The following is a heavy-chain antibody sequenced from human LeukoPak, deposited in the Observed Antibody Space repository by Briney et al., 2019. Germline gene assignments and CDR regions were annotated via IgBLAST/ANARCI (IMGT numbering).Heavy chain of an antibody. Sequence: GGSLRLSCAASGFRFYDVMHWVRQAPAKGLEWVSGVIWNSGSIGYSDSVKGRFTISRDNAKNSLYLQMNGLRAEDTALYYCAKENPSYGSGTRGSIDIWGQGKMVTVSS. CDR2: VIWNSGSI. CDR1: GFRFYDV. V-gene: IGHV3-9*01. CDR3: AKENPSYGSGTRGSIDI. J-gene: IGHJ3*02. D-gene: IGHD3-10*01.